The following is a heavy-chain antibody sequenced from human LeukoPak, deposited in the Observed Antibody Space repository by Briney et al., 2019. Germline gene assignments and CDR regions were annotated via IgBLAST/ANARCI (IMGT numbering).Heavy chain of an antibody. V-gene: IGHV3-21*01. CDR2: ISSSSSFI. CDR3: ARGTWSGYGVYFDY. D-gene: IGHD3-3*01. Sequence: GGSLRLSCAASGFTSSSYSMNWVRQSPGKGLEWVSSISSSSSFIYYVDLVKGRFTISRDNAKNSLYLQMNSLRAEDTALYYCARGTWSGYGVYFDYWGQGTLVTVSS. J-gene: IGHJ4*02. CDR1: GFTSSSYS.